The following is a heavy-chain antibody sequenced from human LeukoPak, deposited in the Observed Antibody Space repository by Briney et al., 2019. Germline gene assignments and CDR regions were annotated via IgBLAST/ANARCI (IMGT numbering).Heavy chain of an antibody. V-gene: IGHV1-18*01. CDR3: ARHTGSLYDFWSGYIDY. J-gene: IGHJ4*02. Sequence: ASVKVSCKASGYTFTSYGISWVRQAHGQGNEWMGWISVYNGNTKYVQKFQGRVTMTTDTSTRTAYMELRSLRSADTAVYYCARHTGSLYDFWSGYIDYWGQGTLVTVSS. CDR2: ISVYNGNT. CDR1: GYTFTSYG. D-gene: IGHD3-3*01.